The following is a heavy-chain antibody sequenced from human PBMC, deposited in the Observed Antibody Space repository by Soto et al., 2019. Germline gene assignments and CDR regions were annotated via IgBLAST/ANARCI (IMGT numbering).Heavy chain of an antibody. CDR2: ISYDGSNR. Sequence: QVQLVESGGGVVQPGRSLRLSCAASGFIFSSYAMHWVRQAPGKGLEWVAVISYDGSNRYYADLVGGRFTISRDNSENTVYLHMSSQSGDDTAVFYCAKAPWNLAHTHYFDFWGQGTLVTVSS. D-gene: IGHD1-1*01. J-gene: IGHJ4*02. V-gene: IGHV3-30-3*01. CDR3: AKAPWNLAHTHYFDF. CDR1: GFIFSSYA.